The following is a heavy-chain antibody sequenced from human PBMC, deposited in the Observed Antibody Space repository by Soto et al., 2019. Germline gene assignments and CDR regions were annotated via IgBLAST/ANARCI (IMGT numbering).Heavy chain of an antibody. J-gene: IGHJ4*02. V-gene: IGHV4-59*01. D-gene: IGHD4-17*01. Sequence: PSATLSLTCTVSGGSISSYSWSWIRQPPGKGLEWIGYIYYSGSTNYNPSLKSRVTISVDTSKNQFSLKLSSVTAADTAVYYCARAYGYYFDYWGQGTLVTVS. CDR3: ARAYGYYFDY. CDR2: IYYSGST. CDR1: GGSISSYS.